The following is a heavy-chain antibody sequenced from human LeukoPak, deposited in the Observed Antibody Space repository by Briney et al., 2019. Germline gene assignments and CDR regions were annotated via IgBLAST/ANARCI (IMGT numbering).Heavy chain of an antibody. J-gene: IGHJ4*02. CDR2: IYHSGST. CDR1: GYSISSGYY. Sequence: PSETLSLTCTVSGYSISSGYYWGWIRQPPGKGLEWIGSIYHSGSTYYNPSLKSRVTISVDTSKNQFSLKLSSVTAADTAVYYCARSVEGLLWFGSWGQGTLVTVSS. D-gene: IGHD3-10*01. V-gene: IGHV4-38-2*02. CDR3: ARSVEGLLWFGS.